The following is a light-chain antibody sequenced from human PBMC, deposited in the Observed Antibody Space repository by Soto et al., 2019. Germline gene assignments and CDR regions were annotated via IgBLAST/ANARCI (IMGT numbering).Light chain of an antibody. CDR3: QQYALSPFT. J-gene: IGKJ3*01. Sequence: EIVLTQSPGILSLSPGERATLSCRASRSVSSSYLAWYQEKPGQAPRLLIYGASSRGTGIPDRCSGSGSGTDFTLTITGLEPEDFAVYYCQQYALSPFTFGPGTKLESK. CDR1: RSVSSSY. CDR2: GAS. V-gene: IGKV3-20*01.